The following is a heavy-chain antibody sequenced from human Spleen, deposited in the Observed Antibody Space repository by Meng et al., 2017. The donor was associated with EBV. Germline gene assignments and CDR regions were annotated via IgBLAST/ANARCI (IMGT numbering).Heavy chain of an antibody. Sequence: QLQLQESGPGLVKPSETLSLTCPVSGGSLRSGRYYWGWIRQPPGKGLEWIGNIYYSGSTFYNPSLKSRVTISVDTSKNQFSLKMTSVTAADTAVYYCGSLPASTGSLPTTIVRGKRSIDYWGQGILVTVSS. CDR1: GGSLRSGRYY. J-gene: IGHJ4*02. CDR3: GSLPASTGSLPTTIVRGKRSIDY. D-gene: IGHD3-10*01. V-gene: IGHV4-39*07. CDR2: IYYSGST.